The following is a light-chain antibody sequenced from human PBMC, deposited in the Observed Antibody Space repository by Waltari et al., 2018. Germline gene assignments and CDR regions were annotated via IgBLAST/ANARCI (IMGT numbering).Light chain of an antibody. CDR2: EGS. V-gene: IGLV2-23*01. CDR3: CSYAGSSTWV. Sequence: QSALTQPASVSGSPGQSITISCTGTSSDVGRYNLVSWYQQHPGKAPKVMIYEGSKRPSGVSKRFSGSKSGNTASLTISGLQAEDEADYYCCSYAGSSTWVFGGGTKLTVL. J-gene: IGLJ3*02. CDR1: SSDVGRYNL.